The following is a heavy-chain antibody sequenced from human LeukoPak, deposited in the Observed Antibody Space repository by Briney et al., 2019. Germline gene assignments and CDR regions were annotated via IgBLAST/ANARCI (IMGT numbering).Heavy chain of an antibody. V-gene: IGHV1-69*04. D-gene: IGHD4-17*01. Sequence: GASVKVSCKASGGTFSSYTISWVRQAPGQGLEWMGRIIPILGIANYAQKFQGRVTITADKSTSTAYMELSSLRSEDTAVYYCARDLRRLHYYYGMDVWGQGTTVTVSS. CDR1: GGTFSSYT. CDR2: IIPILGIA. J-gene: IGHJ6*02. CDR3: ARDLRRLHYYYGMDV.